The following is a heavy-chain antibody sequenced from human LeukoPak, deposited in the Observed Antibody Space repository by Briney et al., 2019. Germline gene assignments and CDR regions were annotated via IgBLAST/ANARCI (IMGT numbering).Heavy chain of an antibody. CDR2: IHSGGST. V-gene: IGHV4-4*07. CDR1: GASISCYY. J-gene: IGHJ5*02. Sequence: PPETLSLTCTVSGASISCYYWSWIRQPAGKGLEWIGRIHSGGSTTYNPSLKSRVTMSVDTSKNQFSLKLSSVNAADTAVYYCARDPSSWFDPWGQGTLVIVSS. CDR3: ARDPSSWFDP.